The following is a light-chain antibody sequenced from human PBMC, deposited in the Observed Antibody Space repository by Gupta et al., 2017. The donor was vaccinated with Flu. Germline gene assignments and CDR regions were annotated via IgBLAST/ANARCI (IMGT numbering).Light chain of an antibody. CDR3: FSYAGSNTYV. CDR1: SSDVGGYNY. CDR2: DVN. V-gene: IGLV2-11*01. Sequence: QSALTQPRSVSASPGQSVAISCTGTSSDVGGYNYVSWYQQHPGKAPKLMMYDVNNRPSGVPDRFSGSKSGNTASLTISGLQAEDEADYYCFSYAGSNTYVFGIGTKVT. J-gene: IGLJ1*01.